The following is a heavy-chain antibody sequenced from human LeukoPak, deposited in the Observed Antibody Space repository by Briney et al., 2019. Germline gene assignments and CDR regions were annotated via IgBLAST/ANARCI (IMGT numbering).Heavy chain of an antibody. CDR1: GVSISIYY. CDR3: ARVKGSNWFDP. Sequence: PETPSLTCTVPGVSISIYYWSWSPQPPGKRLEWIGDIYNSESTYNNPPPTSRVTISLDTSQNQFSLRLNSVTAADTAVYYCARVKGSNWFDPWGQGTLVTVSS. V-gene: IGHV4-59*01. J-gene: IGHJ5*02. CDR2: IYNSEST. D-gene: IGHD6-6*01.